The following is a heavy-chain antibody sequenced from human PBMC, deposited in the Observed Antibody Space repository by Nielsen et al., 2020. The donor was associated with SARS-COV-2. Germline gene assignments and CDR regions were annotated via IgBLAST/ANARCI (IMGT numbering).Heavy chain of an antibody. CDR1: GFTFTSSA. J-gene: IGHJ4*02. D-gene: IGHD3-22*01. CDR2: IVVGSGNT. CDR3: ARERSSSSGFYYVFDY. V-gene: IGHV1-58*01. Sequence: SVKVSCKASGFTFTSSAVQWVRQARGQRLEWIGWIVVGSGNTNYAQKLQGRVTMTTDTSTSTAYMELRSLRSDDTAVYYCARERSSSSGFYYVFDYWGQGTPVTVSS.